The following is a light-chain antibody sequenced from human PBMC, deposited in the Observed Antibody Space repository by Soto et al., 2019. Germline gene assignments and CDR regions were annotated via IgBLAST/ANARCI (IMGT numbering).Light chain of an antibody. CDR2: DVS. CDR3: SSYTSSSILGV. Sequence: QSVLTQPASVSGSPGQSITISCTGTNSDVGGYNYVSWYQQHPGKAPKLMIFDVSNRPSGVSNRFSGSKSGNTASLTISGLQAEDEADYYCSSYTSSSILGVFGGGTKLTVL. J-gene: IGLJ3*02. V-gene: IGLV2-14*01. CDR1: NSDVGGYNY.